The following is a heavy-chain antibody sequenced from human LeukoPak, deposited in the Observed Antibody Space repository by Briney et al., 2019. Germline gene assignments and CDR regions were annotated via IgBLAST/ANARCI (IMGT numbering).Heavy chain of an antibody. J-gene: IGHJ4*02. CDR3: AKENWDY. CDR1: GLTFSSYV. CDR2: ITGSGGTT. Sequence: QAGGSLRLSCAASGLTFSSYVMSWVRQAPGKGLEWVSTITGSGGTTYYADSVKGRFTISRDNSKNTLYLQMNSLRVGDTAVYYCAKENWDYWGQGTLVTVSS. V-gene: IGHV3-23*01.